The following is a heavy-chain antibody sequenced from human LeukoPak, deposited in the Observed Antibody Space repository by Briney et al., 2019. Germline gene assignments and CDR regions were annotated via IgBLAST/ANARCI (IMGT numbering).Heavy chain of an antibody. J-gene: IGHJ4*02. Sequence: SETLSLTCTVSGGSISSYYWSWIRQPPGKGLEWIGYIYYSGSTNYNPSLKSRVTISVDTSKNQFSLKLSSVTAADTAVYYCARDRGSSGYRARSPLLEFDYWGQGTLVTVSS. V-gene: IGHV4-59*01. D-gene: IGHD3-22*01. CDR3: ARDRGSSGYRARSPLLEFDY. CDR2: IYYSGST. CDR1: GGSISSYY.